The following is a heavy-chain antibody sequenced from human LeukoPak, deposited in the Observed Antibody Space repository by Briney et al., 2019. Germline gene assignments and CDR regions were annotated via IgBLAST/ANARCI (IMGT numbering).Heavy chain of an antibody. D-gene: IGHD6-19*01. J-gene: IGHJ5*02. V-gene: IGHV1-2*02. CDR3: ARPLYSNGWYNWFDP. CDR1: GYTFTGYY. Sequence: ASVKVSCKASGYTFTGYYMHWVRQAPGQGLEWMGWINPNSGGTNYAQKFQGRVTMTRDTSISTAYMELSRLRSDDTAVYYCARPLYSNGWYNWFDPWGQGTLVTVSS. CDR2: INPNSGGT.